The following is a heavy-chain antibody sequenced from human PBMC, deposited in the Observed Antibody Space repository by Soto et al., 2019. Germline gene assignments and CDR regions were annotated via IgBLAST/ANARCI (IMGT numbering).Heavy chain of an antibody. CDR1: GDTFSNQA. V-gene: IGHV1-69*06. Sequence: ASVKVSCKTSGDTFSNQAISWVRQAPGQGLEWMGGIIPLFDSASYAQRSHDRVTITADKFTNTVYMELRSLTSEDTAVYYCAASTFQSGVSGYFHLDHWGQGTLVTVS. D-gene: IGHD3-3*01. CDR3: AASTFQSGVSGYFHLDH. CDR2: IIPLFDSA. J-gene: IGHJ4*02.